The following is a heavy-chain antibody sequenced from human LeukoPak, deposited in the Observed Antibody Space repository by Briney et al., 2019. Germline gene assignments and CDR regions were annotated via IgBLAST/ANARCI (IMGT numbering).Heavy chain of an antibody. CDR3: ARVSQNMDV. J-gene: IGHJ6*03. V-gene: IGHV4-39*07. CDR1: GVSIGSSNYY. CDR2: IYSDGST. Sequence: PSETLSLTCTVSGVSIGSSNYYWGWIRQPPGKGLEWIGSIYSDGSTYYNPSLRSRVTISVDTSKNQFSLKLSSVTAADTAVYYCARVSQNMDVWGKGTTVTVSS.